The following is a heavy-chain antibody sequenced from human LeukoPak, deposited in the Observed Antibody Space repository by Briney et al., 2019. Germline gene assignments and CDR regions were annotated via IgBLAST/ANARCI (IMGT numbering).Heavy chain of an antibody. CDR1: GFTFSSYA. Sequence: PGGSLRLSCAASGFTFSSYAMSWVRQAPGKGLEWVSAISGSGGSTYYADSVKGRFTISRDNSKNTLYLQMNSLRAEDTAVYYCARSCCEWLTAAPGDYWGQGTLVTVSS. D-gene: IGHD6-13*01. CDR3: ARSCCEWLTAAPGDY. CDR2: ISGSGGST. V-gene: IGHV3-23*01. J-gene: IGHJ4*02.